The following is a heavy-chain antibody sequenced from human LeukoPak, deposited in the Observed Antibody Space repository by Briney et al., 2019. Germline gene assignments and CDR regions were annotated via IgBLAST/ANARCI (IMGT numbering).Heavy chain of an antibody. CDR3: ARELIEGYSGYGFDY. CDR2: ISSSGSTI. D-gene: IGHD5-12*01. J-gene: IGHJ4*02. Sequence: GGSMRLSCAASGFTFSDYYMSWIRQAPGKGLEWVSYISSSGSTIYYADSVKGRFTISRDNAKNSLYLQMNSLRAEDTAGYYCARELIEGYSGYGFDYWGQGTLVTVSS. CDR1: GFTFSDYY. V-gene: IGHV3-11*01.